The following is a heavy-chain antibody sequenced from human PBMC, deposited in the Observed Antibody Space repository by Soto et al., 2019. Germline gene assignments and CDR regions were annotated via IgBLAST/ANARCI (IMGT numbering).Heavy chain of an antibody. CDR2: IWYDGSNK. CDR3: ARDGGGQLEPDYYMDV. J-gene: IGHJ6*03. D-gene: IGHD1-1*01. V-gene: IGHV3-33*01. Sequence: QVQLVESGGGVVQPGRSLRLSCAASGFTFSSYGMHWVRQAPGKGLEWVAVIWYDGSNKYYADSVKGRFTISRDNSKNTLYLQMNSLRAEDTAVYYCARDGGGQLEPDYYMDVWGKGTTVTVSS. CDR1: GFTFSSYG.